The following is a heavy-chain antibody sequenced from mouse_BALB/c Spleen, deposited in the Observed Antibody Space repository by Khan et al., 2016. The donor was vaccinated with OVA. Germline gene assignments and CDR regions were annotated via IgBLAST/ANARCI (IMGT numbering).Heavy chain of an antibody. V-gene: IGHV3-8*02. J-gene: IGHJ3*01. D-gene: IGHD2-14*01. CDR1: GDSITSGF. CDR2: MIYSGYT. CDR3: ARSTYRYAFAY. Sequence: EVQLQESGPSLVQPSQTLSLTCSVTGDSITSGFWSWIRKFPGNKLEYMGYMIYSGYTYYNPSLKGRFSITRHTSNNQSYLQLNSVTTEDTATYFCARSTYRYAFAYWGQGTLVTVSA.